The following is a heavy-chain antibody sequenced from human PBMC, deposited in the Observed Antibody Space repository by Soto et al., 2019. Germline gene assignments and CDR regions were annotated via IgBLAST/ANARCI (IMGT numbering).Heavy chain of an antibody. D-gene: IGHD2-15*01. CDR1: GFSVNNND. J-gene: IGHJ1*01. V-gene: IGHV3-53*01. CDR2: IYSIGSI. Sequence: EVQLVESGGGLIQPGGSLRLSCATTGFSVNNNDMSWVRQAPGKGLEWVSLIYSIGSIKYADTLKGRFTISRDNSKNIGYLEMNGVRAEDAAVYYCARIGLRGHADCWGRGTRVTVSS. CDR3: ARIGLRGHADC.